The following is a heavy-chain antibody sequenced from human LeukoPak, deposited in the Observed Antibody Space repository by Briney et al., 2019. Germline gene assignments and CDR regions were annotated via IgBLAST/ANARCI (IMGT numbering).Heavy chain of an antibody. D-gene: IGHD2-2*01. CDR2: ISSSGSTI. V-gene: IGHV3-11*01. CDR1: GFTFSDYY. J-gene: IGHJ6*02. Sequence: GGSLRLSCAASGFTFSDYYMSWIRQAPGKGLEWVSYISSSGSTIYYADSVKGRFTISRDNAKNSLYLQMNSLRAEDTAVYYCARGCSSTSCYYYYYGMDVWGQGTTVTVSS. CDR3: ARGCSSTSCYYYYYGMDV.